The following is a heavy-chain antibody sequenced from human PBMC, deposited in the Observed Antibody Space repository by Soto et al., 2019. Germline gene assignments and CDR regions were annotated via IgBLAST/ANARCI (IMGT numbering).Heavy chain of an antibody. J-gene: IGHJ4*02. CDR3: AREFQLVVVVAATRGFDY. CDR2: ISYDGSNK. D-gene: IGHD2-15*01. Sequence: QVQLVESGGGVVQPGRSLRLSCAASGFTFSSYGMHWVRQAPGKGLEWVAVISYDGSNKYYADSVKGRFTISRDNSNSTLYLQMNSLRAEDTGVYYCAREFQLVVVVAATRGFDYWGQGTLVTVSS. V-gene: IGHV3-30*03. CDR1: GFTFSSYG.